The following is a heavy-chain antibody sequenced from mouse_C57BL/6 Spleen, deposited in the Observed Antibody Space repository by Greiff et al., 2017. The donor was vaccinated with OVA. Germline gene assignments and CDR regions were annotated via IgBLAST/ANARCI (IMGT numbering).Heavy chain of an antibody. CDR2: ISDGGSYT. Sequence: EVMLVESGGGLVKPGGSLKLSCAASGFTFSSYAMSWVRQTPEKRLEWVATISDGGSYTYYPDNVKGRFTISRDNAKNNLYLQMSHLKSEDTAMYYCARANKKVITTVVATGAMDYWGQGTSVTVSS. CDR3: ARANKKVITTVVATGAMDY. J-gene: IGHJ4*01. CDR1: GFTFSSYA. V-gene: IGHV5-4*03. D-gene: IGHD1-1*01.